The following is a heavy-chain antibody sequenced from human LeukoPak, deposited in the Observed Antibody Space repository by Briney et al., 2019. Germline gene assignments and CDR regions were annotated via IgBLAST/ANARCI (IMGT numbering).Heavy chain of an antibody. D-gene: IGHD3-22*01. CDR3: ARAPYYYDSSGYSLFDY. V-gene: IGHV4-59*01. CDR1: GGSISSDY. CDR2: MYYTGST. Sequence: SETLSLTCSVSGGSISSDYWAWIRQPPGKGLEWIGYMYYTGSTNYNPSLKSRVTISLATSKNQFSLKLSSVTAADTAVYYCARAPYYYDSSGYSLFDYWGQGTLVTVSS. J-gene: IGHJ4*02.